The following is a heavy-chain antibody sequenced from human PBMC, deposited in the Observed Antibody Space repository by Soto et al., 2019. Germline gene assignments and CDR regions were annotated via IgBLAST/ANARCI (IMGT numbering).Heavy chain of an antibody. CDR1: GFTFEAYT. CDR2: ISFGGDTK. Sequence: PGGSLRLCCAASGFTFEAYTMFWVRQAPGKGLEWVALISFGGDTKTYADSVKGRFFISRDNSDYTLTLQLDSLRSEDTGVYYCARAHRVVTTYYSGMDLWGQGTTVTVSS. V-gene: IGHV3-30-3*01. CDR3: ARAHRVVTTYYSGMDL. J-gene: IGHJ6*02. D-gene: IGHD2-21*02.